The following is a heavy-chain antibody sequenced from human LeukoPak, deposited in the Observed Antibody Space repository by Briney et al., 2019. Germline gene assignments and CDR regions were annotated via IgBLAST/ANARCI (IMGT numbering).Heavy chain of an antibody. Sequence: GGSLRLSCAASGFTFSSYGMHWVRQAPGKGLEWVAVISYDGSNKYYADSVKGRFTISRDNSKNTLYLQMNSLRAEDTAVYYCANEVGDYGDYGGVYWSQGTLVTVSS. CDR3: ANEVGDYGDYGGVY. CDR2: ISYDGSNK. CDR1: GFTFSSYG. V-gene: IGHV3-30*18. J-gene: IGHJ4*02. D-gene: IGHD4-17*01.